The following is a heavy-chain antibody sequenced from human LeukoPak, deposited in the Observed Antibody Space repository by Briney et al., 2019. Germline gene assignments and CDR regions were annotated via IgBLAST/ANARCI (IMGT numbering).Heavy chain of an antibody. CDR3: AKDGIRSGNYPNYFDY. CDR2: LRYDGSNK. J-gene: IGHJ4*02. Sequence: GGSLRLSCAASGFTFNTYCMHWVRQAPGKGLEWVAFLRYDGSNKYYADSVQGRLSISSDNSKNTLFLQMDSLRVEDTAVYYCAKDGIRSGNYPNYFDYWGQGALVTVSS. CDR1: GFTFNTYC. V-gene: IGHV3-30*02. D-gene: IGHD1-26*01.